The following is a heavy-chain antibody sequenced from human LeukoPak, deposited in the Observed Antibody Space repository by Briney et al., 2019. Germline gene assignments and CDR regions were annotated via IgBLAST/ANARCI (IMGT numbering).Heavy chain of an antibody. CDR3: ARRVSGCYDILTGYSYYYYYGMDV. J-gene: IGHJ6*02. V-gene: IGHV3-20*04. D-gene: IGHD3-9*01. CDR1: GCTFDDSG. Sequence: GSLRLSCAASGCTFDDSGMSWVRQAPGTGLEWVSGINWNGGSTGYADSVKGRFTISRDNAKNSLYLQMNSLRAEDTALYYCARRVSGCYDILTGYSYYYYYGMDVWGQGTTVTVSS. CDR2: INWNGGST.